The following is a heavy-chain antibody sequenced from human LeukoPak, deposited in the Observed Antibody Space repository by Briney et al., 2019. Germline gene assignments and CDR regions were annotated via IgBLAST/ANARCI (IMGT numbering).Heavy chain of an antibody. Sequence: GGALRLSCAASGFTFSDYYMSWIRQAPGKGLEWVSLITWDGGSTFYADSVKGRFTISRDNNKDSLSLQMNSLRSEDTALYYCATERQKYFDYWGQGTRVTVSS. CDR2: ITWDGGST. J-gene: IGHJ4*02. V-gene: IGHV3-43*01. CDR3: ATERQKYFDY. CDR1: GFTFSDYY.